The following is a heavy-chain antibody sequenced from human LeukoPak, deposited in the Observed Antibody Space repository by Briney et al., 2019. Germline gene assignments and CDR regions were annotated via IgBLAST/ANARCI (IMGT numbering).Heavy chain of an antibody. CDR3: ASSYSSSSSHYYYYYMDV. J-gene: IGHJ6*03. Sequence: SQTLSLTCTVSGGSISSGGYYWSWIRQHPGKGLEWIGYIYYSGSTYYNPSLKSRVTISVDTSKNQFSLKLSSVTAADTVVYYCASSYSSSSSHYYYYYMDVWGKGTTVTVSS. CDR1: GGSISSGGYY. CDR2: IYYSGST. V-gene: IGHV4-31*03. D-gene: IGHD6-6*01.